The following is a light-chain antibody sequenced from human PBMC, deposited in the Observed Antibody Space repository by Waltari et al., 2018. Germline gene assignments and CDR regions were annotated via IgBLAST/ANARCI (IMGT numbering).Light chain of an antibody. CDR2: SSN. Sequence: QSVLTQPPSASGTPGQRVTIPCSGSSSNIGSNYVNWYQQLPGTAPKLLIYSSNRRPSGVPDRFSGSKSGTSASLAISGLQSEDEADYYCTGWDDSLNGVVFGGGTKLTVL. V-gene: IGLV1-44*01. CDR1: SSNIGSNY. J-gene: IGLJ2*01. CDR3: TGWDDSLNGVV.